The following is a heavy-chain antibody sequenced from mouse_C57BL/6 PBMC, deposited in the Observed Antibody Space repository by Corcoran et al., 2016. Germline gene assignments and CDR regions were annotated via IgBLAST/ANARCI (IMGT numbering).Heavy chain of an antibody. CDR2: IYPGSGNT. J-gene: IGHJ2*01. Sequence: QVQLQQSGPELVKPGASVKISCKASDYSFTSYYIHWVKQRPGQGLEWIGWIYPGSGNTKYNEKFKGKATLTADTSSSTAYMQLSSLTSEDSAVYYCARDTVVPDYWGQGTTLTVSS. D-gene: IGHD1-1*01. CDR3: ARDTVVPDY. V-gene: IGHV1-66*01. CDR1: DYSFTSYY.